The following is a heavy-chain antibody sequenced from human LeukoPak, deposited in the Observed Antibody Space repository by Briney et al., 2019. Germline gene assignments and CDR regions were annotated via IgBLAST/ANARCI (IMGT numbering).Heavy chain of an antibody. Sequence: SETLSLTCTVSGASISSYYWSWIRQPPGKGLEWIGYIYYSGSTNYNPSLKSRVTISVDTSKNQFSLKLSSVTAADTAVYYCARGYCSGGSCYSSHFDYWGQGTLVTVSS. D-gene: IGHD2-15*01. CDR2: IYYSGST. CDR3: ARGYCSGGSCYSSHFDY. V-gene: IGHV4-59*01. J-gene: IGHJ4*02. CDR1: GASISSYY.